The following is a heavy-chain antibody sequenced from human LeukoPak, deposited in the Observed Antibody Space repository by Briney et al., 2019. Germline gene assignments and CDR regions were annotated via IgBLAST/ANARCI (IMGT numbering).Heavy chain of an antibody. D-gene: IGHD3-22*01. CDR2: IYYSGST. Sequence: SQTLSLTRTVSGGSISSGGYYWTWIRQHPGKGLGWFGYIYYSGSTYYNPSLKSRVTISVDTSKNQFSLKLSSVTAADTAVYYCASSPRVSAYYYDSSGYYSWGQGTLVTVSS. V-gene: IGHV4-31*03. CDR1: GGSISSGGYY. J-gene: IGHJ4*02. CDR3: ASSPRVSAYYYDSSGYYS.